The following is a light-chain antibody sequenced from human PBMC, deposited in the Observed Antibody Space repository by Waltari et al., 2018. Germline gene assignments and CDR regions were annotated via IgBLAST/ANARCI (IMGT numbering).Light chain of an antibody. CDR3: CSYGGSYSFVV. J-gene: IGLJ2*01. V-gene: IGLV2-11*01. CDR1: SSDVGGYHY. CDR2: DVT. Sequence: QSALTQPRSVSGSPGQSVTIPCTGTSSDVGGYHYVSWYQQHPGKAPKLIIYDVTKRPSGVPDRFSGSKSGNTASLTISGLQAEDEADYYCCSYGGSYSFVVFGGGTKLTVL.